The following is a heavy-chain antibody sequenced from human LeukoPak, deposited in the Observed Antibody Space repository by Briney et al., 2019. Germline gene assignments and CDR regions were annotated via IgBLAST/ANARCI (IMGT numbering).Heavy chain of an antibody. D-gene: IGHD4-17*01. CDR2: IYHSGST. Sequence: SETLSLTCTVSGYSISSGYYWGWIRQPPGKGLEWIGSIYHSGSTYYNPSLKSRVTISVDTSKNQFSLKLSSVTAADTAVYYCARGSDYGDYHWGQGTLVTVSS. CDR1: GYSISSGYY. CDR3: ARGSDYGDYH. J-gene: IGHJ5*02. V-gene: IGHV4-38-2*02.